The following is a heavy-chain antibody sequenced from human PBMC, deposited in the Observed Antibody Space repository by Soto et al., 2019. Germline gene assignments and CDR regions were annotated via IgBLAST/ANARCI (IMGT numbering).Heavy chain of an antibody. Sequence: SETLSLTCAVSSDSISSTDWWSWVRQPPGKGLEWIGEIYPSGSTNYNPSLKNRVAISMDKSKMQFSLRLNSVTAADTAVYYCARLRFYDSESPKYWGQGTLVTVSS. CDR2: IYPSGST. CDR1: SDSISSTDW. V-gene: IGHV4-4*02. CDR3: ARLRFYDSESPKY. J-gene: IGHJ4*02. D-gene: IGHD3-10*01.